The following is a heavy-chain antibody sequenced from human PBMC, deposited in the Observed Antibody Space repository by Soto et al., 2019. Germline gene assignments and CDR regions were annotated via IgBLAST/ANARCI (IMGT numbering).Heavy chain of an antibody. CDR2: ISYDGSNK. V-gene: IGHV3-30*18. Sequence: PGGSLRLSCAASGFTFSNYGMHWFRQAPGKGLEWVALISYDGSNKYYEDSVKGGFTISRDNTKNTLYLQMNSLRAEDSAVYYCAKDLHSSGWAAYNFDYWGQGTLVTVSS. CDR3: AKDLHSSGWAAYNFDY. D-gene: IGHD6-25*01. J-gene: IGHJ4*02. CDR1: GFTFSNYG.